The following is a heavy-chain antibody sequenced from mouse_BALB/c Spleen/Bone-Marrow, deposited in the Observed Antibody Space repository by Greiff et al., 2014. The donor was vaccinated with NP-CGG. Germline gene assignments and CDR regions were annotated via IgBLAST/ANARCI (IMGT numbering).Heavy chain of an antibody. J-gene: IGHJ4*01. CDR3: ARGIYYGNYVYAMDY. D-gene: IGHD2-1*01. V-gene: IGHV1S41*01. Sequence: DLVKPGASVKLSCKASGYTFTNYWINWIKQGPGQGLEWIGRIAPGSGSTYYNEMFKGKATLTVDTSSSTAYIQLSSLSSEGSAGYFCARGIYYGNYVYAMDYWGQGTSVTVSS. CDR1: GYTFTNYW. CDR2: IAPGSGST.